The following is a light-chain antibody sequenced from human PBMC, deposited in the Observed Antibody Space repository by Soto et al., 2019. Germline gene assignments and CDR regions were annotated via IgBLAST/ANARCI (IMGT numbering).Light chain of an antibody. CDR2: EGT. J-gene: IGLJ2*01. CDR1: SSDLGSYNL. V-gene: IGLV2-23*01. Sequence: QSVLTQPASVSGSPGQSITISCTGTSSDLGSYNLVSWYQQQPGKAPQLMIYEGTKRPSWVSNRFSGSKSGNTASRTISGLQAEDEADYYFCSYAGSSTYVIFGGGTKLTVL. CDR3: CSYAGSSTYVI.